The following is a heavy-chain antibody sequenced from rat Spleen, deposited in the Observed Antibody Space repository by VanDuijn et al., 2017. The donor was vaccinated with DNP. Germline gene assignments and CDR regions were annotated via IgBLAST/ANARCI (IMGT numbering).Heavy chain of an antibody. CDR2: LSFDGSST. J-gene: IGHJ3*01. CDR1: GFTFSKYG. V-gene: IGHV5-29*01. Sequence: EVHLVESGGGLVQPGGSLKLSCAASGFTFSKYGMAWVRQAPTKGLEWVAALSFDGSSTYYRGSVKGRFTVSRDDARNTLYLQMDSLRSEDTATYHCTRVAYNWFFHWGQGTLVTVSS. CDR3: TRVAYNWFFH.